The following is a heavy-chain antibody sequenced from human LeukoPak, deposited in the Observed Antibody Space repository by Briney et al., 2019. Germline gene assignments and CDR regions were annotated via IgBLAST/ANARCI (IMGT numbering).Heavy chain of an antibody. V-gene: IGHV1-8*03. D-gene: IGHD2-2*01. CDR1: GYTFTDYG. J-gene: IGHJ4*02. CDR3: ARAIPPPHCTTITCFKPFDY. Sequence: ASVKVSCKASGYTFTDYGITWVRQAPGQGLEWMGWMNPNSGNTGYAQKFQGRVTFTRNTSISTAYMDLSSLRSEDTAVYYCARAIPPPHCTTITCFKPFDYWGQGTLVTVSS. CDR2: MNPNSGNT.